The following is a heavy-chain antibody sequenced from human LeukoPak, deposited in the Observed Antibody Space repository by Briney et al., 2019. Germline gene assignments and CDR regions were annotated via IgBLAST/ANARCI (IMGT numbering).Heavy chain of an antibody. CDR2: INPNSGDT. Sequence: ASVKVSCKASGYTFTGYYMHWVRQAPGQGLEWMGWINPNSGDTKYAQKFQGRVTMTRDTSISTAYMELSGLRSDDTAVYYCATQRGSYRWGTDFDYWGQGTLVTVSS. CDR3: ATQRGSYRWGTDFDY. V-gene: IGHV1-2*02. D-gene: IGHD3-16*01. CDR1: GYTFTGYY. J-gene: IGHJ4*02.